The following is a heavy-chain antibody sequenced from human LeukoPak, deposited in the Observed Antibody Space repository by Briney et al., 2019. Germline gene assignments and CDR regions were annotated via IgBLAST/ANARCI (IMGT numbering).Heavy chain of an antibody. J-gene: IGHJ5*02. CDR3: ARGRAGIDR. V-gene: IGHV4-59*04. Sequence: SETLSLTCTVSGGSTTSYYWSWIRQAPGKGLEWIGYINYSQNMDKDNTEYSPSLKSRVTMSLDTSKNRCSLNLTSVTAADSAVYYCARGRAGIDRWRLGTLVIVSS. CDR2: INYSQNMDKDNT. D-gene: IGHD3-16*01. CDR1: GGSTTSYY.